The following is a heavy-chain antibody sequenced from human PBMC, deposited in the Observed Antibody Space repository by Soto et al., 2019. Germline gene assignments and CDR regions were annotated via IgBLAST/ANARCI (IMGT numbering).Heavy chain of an antibody. CDR3: ATLERFGGIAARPTKYNWFDP. CDR1: GFTFSSYG. D-gene: IGHD6-6*01. CDR2: ISYDGSNK. V-gene: IGHV3-30*03. J-gene: IGHJ5*02. Sequence: GGSLRLSCAASGFTFSSYGMHWVRQAPGKGLEWVAVISYDGSNKYYADSVKGRFTISRDNSKNTLYLQMNSLRAEDTAVYYCATLERFGGIAARPTKYNWFDPWGQGTLVTVSS.